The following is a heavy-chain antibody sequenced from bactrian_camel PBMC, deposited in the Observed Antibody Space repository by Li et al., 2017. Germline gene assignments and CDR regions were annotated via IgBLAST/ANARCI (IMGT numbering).Heavy chain of an antibody. CDR1: GYTNSRYC. Sequence: EVQLVESGGGSVQAGGSLRLSCAASGYTNSRYCMGWFRQGPGKEREGLAVIYTAAGNAFSADSVKGRFTISQDDANNTVYQQMDSLKPEDTATYYCAAGVISGGYCAARLIFPFWGQGTQVTVS. D-gene: IGHD2*01. V-gene: IGHV3S40*01. CDR2: IYTAAGNA. CDR3: AAGVISGGYCAARLIFPF. J-gene: IGHJ4*01.